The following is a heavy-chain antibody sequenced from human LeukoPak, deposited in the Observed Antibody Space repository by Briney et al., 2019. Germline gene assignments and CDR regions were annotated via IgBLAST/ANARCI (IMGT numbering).Heavy chain of an antibody. J-gene: IGHJ4*02. CDR1: GYTFSDYY. CDR2: INPLSGGT. V-gene: IGHV1-2*02. Sequence: GASVNVSCKASGYTFSDYYMHWVRQAPGQGLEWMGWINPLSGGTNYAQMFQGRVTMTRDTSISTAYMELSRLISGDTAVYYCARVVGLQDIVVVPAAVLFDYWGQGTLVTVSS. D-gene: IGHD2-2*01. CDR3: ARVVGLQDIVVVPAAVLFDY.